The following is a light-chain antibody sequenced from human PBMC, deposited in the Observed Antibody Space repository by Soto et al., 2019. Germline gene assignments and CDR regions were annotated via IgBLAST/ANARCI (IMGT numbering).Light chain of an antibody. J-gene: IGKJ1*01. Sequence: GDRVTITCRASQNVTHWLAWYQQKPGKAPKLLIYQASTLQRGVPARFSGSGSGTEVTLTISRLQPDDFATYYCQQYNSSPWTCGQGTKVEVK. CDR1: QNVTHW. CDR2: QAS. V-gene: IGKV1-5*03. CDR3: QQYNSSPWT.